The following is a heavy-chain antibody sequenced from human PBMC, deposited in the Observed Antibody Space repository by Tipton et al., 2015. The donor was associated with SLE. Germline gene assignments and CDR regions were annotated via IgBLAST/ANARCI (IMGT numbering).Heavy chain of an antibody. J-gene: IGHJ2*01. D-gene: IGHD3-10*01. Sequence: GSLRLSCVGSGFNFTKYRMSWIRQAPGKGLQWVAHIKEDGVEQFYADSVKGRLTIPRDNAKSSLFLQLNSLRVDDTAIYYCARVDVGYDSISGNYDWTLDPWGRGTLVTVSS. V-gene: IGHV3-7*01. CDR2: IKEDGVEQ. CDR1: GFNFTKYR. CDR3: ARVDVGYDSISGNYDWTLDP.